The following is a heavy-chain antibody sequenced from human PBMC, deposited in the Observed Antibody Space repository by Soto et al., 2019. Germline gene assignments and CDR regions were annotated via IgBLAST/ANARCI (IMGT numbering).Heavy chain of an antibody. CDR1: GFSFSNFF. V-gene: IGHV3-11*01. Sequence: QAQVLESGGGLVTPGGTLTLSCSGSGFSFSNFFASWLRHSPGKGLEWLSSISHSGAKIYYADSVRGRFTISRGTARGTVHLHMTNIRVEDSGVYFCARELTMYGVGGWRYTGMDVWGPGTPVAVSS. CDR3: ARELTMYGVGGWRYTGMDV. D-gene: IGHD3-3*01. CDR2: ISHSGAKI. J-gene: IGHJ6*01.